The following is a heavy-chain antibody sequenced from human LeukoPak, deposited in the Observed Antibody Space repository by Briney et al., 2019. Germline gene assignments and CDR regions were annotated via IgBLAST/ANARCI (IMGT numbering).Heavy chain of an antibody. CDR3: ARDYYGSGSYYD. V-gene: IGHV4-59*01. CDR1: GGSISSYY. CDR2: FYYTGTT. D-gene: IGHD3-10*01. Sequence: SETLSLTCTVSGGSISSYYYTWIRQPPGKGLEWIGHFYYTGTTNYNPSLKSRVTISVDTSKNQFSLRLRSVTAADTAVYYCARDYYGSGSYYDWGQGTLVTVSS. J-gene: IGHJ4*02.